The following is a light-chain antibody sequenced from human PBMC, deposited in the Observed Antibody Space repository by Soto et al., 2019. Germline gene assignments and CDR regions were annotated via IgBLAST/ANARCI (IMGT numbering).Light chain of an antibody. V-gene: IGLV2-14*03. CDR2: DVT. Sequence: QSALTQPASVSGSPGQSITISCTGTSSDIGGYNYVSWYQQHPGKAPKLIIYDVTNRPSGVSDRFSGSKSGNTASLTISGLQTDDEADYYCSSYTSSHTRVFGGGTKLTVL. CDR1: SSDIGGYNY. J-gene: IGLJ2*01. CDR3: SSYTSSHTRV.